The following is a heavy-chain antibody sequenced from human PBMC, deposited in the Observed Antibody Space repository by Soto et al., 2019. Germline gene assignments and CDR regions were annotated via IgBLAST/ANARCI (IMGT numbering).Heavy chain of an antibody. D-gene: IGHD6-13*01. Sequence: EVQLVESGGGLVQPGRSLRLSCAASGFTFDDYAMHWVRQVPGKGLEWVSGINWNSGSIGYGDSVKGRFAISRDNANNVLHLQMNSLSAEDTAFYYCVKDESINWYSGHFRHWGQGTLVTVSS. V-gene: IGHV3-9*01. CDR2: INWNSGSI. J-gene: IGHJ1*01. CDR1: GFTFDDYA. CDR3: VKDESINWYSGHFRH.